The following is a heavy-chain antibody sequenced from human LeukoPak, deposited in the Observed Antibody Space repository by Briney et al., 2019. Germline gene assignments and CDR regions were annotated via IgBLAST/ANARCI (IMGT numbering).Heavy chain of an antibody. CDR3: ARFMDYFDY. CDR2: IYYSGST. V-gene: IGHV4-30-4*01. J-gene: IGHJ4*02. CDR1: GGSISSSSYY. Sequence: SETLSLTCTVSGGSISSSSYYWSWIRQPPGKGLEWIGYIYYSGSTYYNPSLKSRVTISVDTSKNQFSLKLSSVTAADTAVYYCARFMDYFDYWGQGTLVTVSS.